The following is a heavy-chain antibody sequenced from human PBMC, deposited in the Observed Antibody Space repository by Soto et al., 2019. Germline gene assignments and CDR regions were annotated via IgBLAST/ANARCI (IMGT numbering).Heavy chain of an antibody. CDR1: GYSITSNNW. V-gene: IGHV4-28*01. J-gene: IGHJ4*02. CDR2: IYYSGFT. D-gene: IGHD5-12*01. Sequence: WETLSLTCAVSGYSITSNNWWAWNRQPPGKGLEWIGYIYYSGFTHYNPSLKSRVTMSVDTSKNQFSLKLSSVTAADTAVYYCVRQMDIVATRFDYWGQGTLVTVSS. CDR3: VRQMDIVATRFDY.